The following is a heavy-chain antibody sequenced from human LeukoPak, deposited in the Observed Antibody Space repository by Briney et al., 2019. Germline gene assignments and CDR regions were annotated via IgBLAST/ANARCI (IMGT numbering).Heavy chain of an antibody. CDR3: TRGRQHPGS. CDR1: GXTFSSYE. CDR2: ISSSGSTQ. V-gene: IGHV3-48*03. Sequence: GGSLRLSCAASGXTFSSYEMNWVRQAPGKGLEWVSYISSSGSTQYYVDSVKGRFTISRDNAKNSLYLQMNSLRAEDTATYYCTRGRQHPGSWGQGTLVTVSS. J-gene: IGHJ5*02. D-gene: IGHD6-13*01.